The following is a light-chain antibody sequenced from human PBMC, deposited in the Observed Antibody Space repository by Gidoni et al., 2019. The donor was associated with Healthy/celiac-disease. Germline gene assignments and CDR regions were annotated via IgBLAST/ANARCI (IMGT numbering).Light chain of an antibody. V-gene: IGKV4-1*01. Sequence: DIVMTQSTDSLAVSLGERATINCKSSQSVLYSSNNKNYLAWYQQKPGQPPKLLIYWASTRESGVPDRFSGSGSGTDFTLTISSLQDEDVAVYYCQQYYSTPITFGPGTKVDIK. CDR1: QSVLYSSNNKNY. J-gene: IGKJ3*01. CDR3: QQYYSTPIT. CDR2: WAS.